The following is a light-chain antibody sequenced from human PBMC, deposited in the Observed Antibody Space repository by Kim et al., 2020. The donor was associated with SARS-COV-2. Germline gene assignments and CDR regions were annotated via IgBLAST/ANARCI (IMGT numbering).Light chain of an antibody. Sequence: VFPGQKAGITVSGDVLAKKYARWFQQKPGQAPVLVIYKDSERPSGIPERFSGSSSGTTVTLTISGAQVEDEADYYCYSAADNNLRVFGGGTKLTVL. CDR3: YSAADNNLRV. CDR1: VLAKKY. CDR2: KDS. J-gene: IGLJ3*02. V-gene: IGLV3-27*01.